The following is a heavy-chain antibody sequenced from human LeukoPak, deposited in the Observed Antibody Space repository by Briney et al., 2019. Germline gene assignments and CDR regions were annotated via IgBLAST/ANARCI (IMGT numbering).Heavy chain of an antibody. Sequence: SETLSLTCTVSGGSISSYYWSWIRQPAGKGLEWIGRIYTSGCTNYNPSLKSRVTMSVDTSKNQFSLKLSSVTAADTAVYYCARGGQDYYDSSGYYGPGDYWGQGTLVTVSS. J-gene: IGHJ4*02. CDR3: ARGGQDYYDSSGYYGPGDY. CDR2: IYTSGCT. CDR1: GGSISSYY. V-gene: IGHV4-4*07. D-gene: IGHD3-22*01.